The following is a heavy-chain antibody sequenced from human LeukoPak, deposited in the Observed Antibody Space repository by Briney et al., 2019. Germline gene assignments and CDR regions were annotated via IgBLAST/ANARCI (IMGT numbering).Heavy chain of an antibody. CDR3: AVSLTTGGYYGMDV. CDR1: GYTLTELS. CDR2: FDPEDGET. J-gene: IGHJ6*02. Sequence: ASVKVSCKVSGYTLTELSLHWVRQAPGKGLEWMGRFDPEDGETIYARKFQGKVTMTEDTSTDTAYMELSSLRSEDTAVYFCAVSLTTGGYYGMDVWGQGTTVTVSS. V-gene: IGHV1-24*01. D-gene: IGHD1-1*01.